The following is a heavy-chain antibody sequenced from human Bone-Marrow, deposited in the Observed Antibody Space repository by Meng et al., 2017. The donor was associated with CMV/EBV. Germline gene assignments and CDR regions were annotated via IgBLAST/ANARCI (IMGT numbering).Heavy chain of an antibody. CDR1: YY. J-gene: IGHJ5*02. CDR3: ARVREVRLDHCSNYGLSHWFDP. V-gene: IGHV4-34*01. Sequence: YYWSWIRQHPGKGLEWIGEINHSGSTNYNPSLKSRVTISVDTSKNQFSLKLSSVTAADTAVYYCARVREVRLDHCSNYGLSHWFDPWGQGTLVTVSS. D-gene: IGHD4-11*01. CDR2: INHSGST.